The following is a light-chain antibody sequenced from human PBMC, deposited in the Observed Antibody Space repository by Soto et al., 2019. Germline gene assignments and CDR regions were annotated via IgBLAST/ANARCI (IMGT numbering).Light chain of an antibody. Sequence: QSALTQPDSVSGSPGQSITISFTVTISDVVVYKYVSFYQQHPVKAAKLMIYYFINVPSLFSNRFSVSKSGNTASLTISGXQAEDESDYDCGSSTSSSTYVFATGTKVTVL. V-gene: IGLV2-14*01. CDR1: ISDVVVYKY. CDR3: GSSTSSSTYV. J-gene: IGLJ1*01. CDR2: YFI.